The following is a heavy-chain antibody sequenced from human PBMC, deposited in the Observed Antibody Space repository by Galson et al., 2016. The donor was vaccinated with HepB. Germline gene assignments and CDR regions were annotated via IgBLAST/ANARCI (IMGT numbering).Heavy chain of an antibody. CDR2: IWYDGGNR. Sequence: SLRLSCAASGFTFSSYTMHWVRQAPGKGLDWVAGIWYDGGNRYYGDSVKGRFTISRDNSKNTLYLQMNSLRAEDTAVYYCAREPWNYNSFDMWGQGTMVTVSS. D-gene: IGHD1-7*01. CDR3: AREPWNYNSFDM. V-gene: IGHV3-33*01. CDR1: GFTFSSYT. J-gene: IGHJ3*02.